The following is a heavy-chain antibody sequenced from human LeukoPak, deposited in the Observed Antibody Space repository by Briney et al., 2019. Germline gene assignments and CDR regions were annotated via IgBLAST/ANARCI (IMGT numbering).Heavy chain of an antibody. V-gene: IGHV1-46*01. CDR2: INPSGGST. Sequence: ASVKVSCKSSGYTFTSYYMHWVRQAPGQGLEWMGIINPSGGSTSYAQKFPGRVTMTRDMSTSTVYMELSSLRSEDTAVYYCARDHVRGHSRYGSGSYIGRSWFDPWGQGTLVTVSS. D-gene: IGHD3-10*01. CDR1: GYTFTSYY. J-gene: IGHJ5*02. CDR3: ARDHVRGHSRYGSGSYIGRSWFDP.